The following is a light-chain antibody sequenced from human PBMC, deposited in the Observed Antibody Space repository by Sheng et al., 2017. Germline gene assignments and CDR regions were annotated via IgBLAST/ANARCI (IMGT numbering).Light chain of an antibody. CDR3: QKYNSAPT. J-gene: IGKJ4*01. CDR1: QGISNY. CDR2: AAS. V-gene: IGKV1-27*01. Sequence: DIQMTQSPSSLSASVGDRVTITCRASQGISNYLAWYQQKPGKVPKLLIYAASTLQSGVQSRFSGSGSGTDFTLTISSLQPEDVATYYCQKYNSAPTFGGGTKVEIK.